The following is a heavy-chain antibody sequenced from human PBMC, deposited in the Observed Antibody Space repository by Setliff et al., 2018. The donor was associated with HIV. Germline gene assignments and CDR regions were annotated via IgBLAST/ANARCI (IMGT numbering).Heavy chain of an antibody. V-gene: IGHV3-7*03. J-gene: IGHJ4*02. D-gene: IGHD6-19*01. CDR2: INQDGSEK. CDR3: ARLGIGRYCNISSCYLNQ. Sequence: GGSLRLSCAASGFTFSSFFMSWVRQAPGKGLEWVANINQDGSEKSYVDSVKGRFTISRDNSKNTLYLQMNSLRAEDTAVYYCARLGIGRYCNISSCYLNQWGQGTLVTVSS. CDR1: GFTFSSFF.